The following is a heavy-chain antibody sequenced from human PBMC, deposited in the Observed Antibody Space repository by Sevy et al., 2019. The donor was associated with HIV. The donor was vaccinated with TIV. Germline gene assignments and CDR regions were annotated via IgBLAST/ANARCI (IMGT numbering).Heavy chain of an antibody. CDR1: EFTFSSYA. V-gene: IGHV3-23*01. D-gene: IGHD2-15*01. CDR2: ISGSGRFT. Sequence: GGSLRLSCSASEFTFSSYAMSWVRQAPGKGLEWVSSISGSGRFTYYADFVEGRFITSRDNSKNTLSVQMNSLRAGDTAVYYCAKGFCSGATCPSDYYYYGMDVWGQGTTVTVSS. J-gene: IGHJ6*02. CDR3: AKGFCSGATCPSDYYYYGMDV.